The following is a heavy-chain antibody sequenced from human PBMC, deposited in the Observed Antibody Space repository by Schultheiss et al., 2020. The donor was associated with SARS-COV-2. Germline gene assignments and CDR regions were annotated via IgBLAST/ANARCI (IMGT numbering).Heavy chain of an antibody. Sequence: GGSLRLSCAASGFTFSSYEMNWVRQAPGKGLEWVSYISSSGSTIYYADSVKGRFTISRDNAKNSLYLQMNSLRAEDTAVYYCARDIVVVPAATGDWFDPWGQGTLVTVSS. D-gene: IGHD2-2*01. CDR3: ARDIVVVPAATGDWFDP. CDR2: ISSSGSTI. J-gene: IGHJ5*02. CDR1: GFTFSSYE. V-gene: IGHV3-48*03.